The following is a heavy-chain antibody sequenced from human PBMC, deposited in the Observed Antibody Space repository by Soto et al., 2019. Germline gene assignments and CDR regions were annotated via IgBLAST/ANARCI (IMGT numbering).Heavy chain of an antibody. CDR3: ARALVVPAAMYYYGMDV. Sequence: QVQLVQSGAEVKKPGSSVKVSCKASGGTFSSYTISWVRQAPGQGLEWMGRIIPILGIANYAQKFQGRVTITADKSTSTAYMELRSLRSEDTAVYYCARALVVPAAMYYYGMDVWGQGTTVTVSS. D-gene: IGHD2-2*01. V-gene: IGHV1-69*02. CDR1: GGTFSSYT. J-gene: IGHJ6*02. CDR2: IIPILGIA.